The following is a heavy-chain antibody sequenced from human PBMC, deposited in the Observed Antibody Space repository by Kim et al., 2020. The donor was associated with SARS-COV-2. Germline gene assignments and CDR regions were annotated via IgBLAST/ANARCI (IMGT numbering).Heavy chain of an antibody. J-gene: IGHJ6*02. Sequence: GGSLRLSCAASGFTFSSYGMHWVRQAPGKGLEWVAVISYDGSNKYYADSVKGRFTISRDNSKNTLYLQMNSLRAEDTAVYYCANEDGILTGYYKDYYYGMDVGGQGTPVDVP. D-gene: IGHD3-9*01. CDR1: GFTFSSYG. CDR3: ANEDGILTGYYKDYYYGMDV. CDR2: ISYDGSNK. V-gene: IGHV3-30*18.